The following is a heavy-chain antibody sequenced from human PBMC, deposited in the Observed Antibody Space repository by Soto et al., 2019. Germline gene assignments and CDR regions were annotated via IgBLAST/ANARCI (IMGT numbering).Heavy chain of an antibody. D-gene: IGHD3-22*01. CDR3: AKPHYDSNTFYSFFDY. J-gene: IGHJ4*02. Sequence: SETLSLTCAVYGESFSGYYWSWIRQPPGKGLEWIGEIFHGGHTNYSPSLKSRVTISVDTSKNHFSLELTSVTAADTAVYYCAKPHYDSNTFYSFFDYWDQGTLVTVSS. CDR2: IFHGGHT. V-gene: IGHV4-34*12. CDR1: GESFSGYY.